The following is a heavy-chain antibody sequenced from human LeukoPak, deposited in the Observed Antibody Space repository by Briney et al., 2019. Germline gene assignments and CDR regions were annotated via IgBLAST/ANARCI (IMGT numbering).Heavy chain of an antibody. Sequence: ASVKVSCKASGYTFINYGVTWVRQAPRQGLEWMGWISASNGNTNYAQKLQGRVTMTTETSTSTAYMELRSLRSDDTAVYYRARALSRGYSGYDYGLGYWGQGTLVTVSS. V-gene: IGHV1-18*01. J-gene: IGHJ4*02. D-gene: IGHD5-12*01. CDR3: ARALSRGYSGYDYGLGY. CDR2: ISASNGNT. CDR1: GYTFINYG.